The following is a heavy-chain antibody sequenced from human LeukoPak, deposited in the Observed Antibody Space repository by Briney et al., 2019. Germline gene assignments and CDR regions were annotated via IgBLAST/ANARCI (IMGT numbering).Heavy chain of an antibody. Sequence: GGPLRLSCAVSGFTFTRYRMTWVRQAPRKGLEWVANIKQDGSERYYVDSVDGRFTISRDNAKNSLFLQMNSLRDDDTAVYYCARSESTMTTWSMDYWGQGALVMVSS. CDR1: GFTFTRYR. J-gene: IGHJ4*02. V-gene: IGHV3-7*01. CDR3: ARSESTMTTWSMDY. CDR2: IKQDGSER. D-gene: IGHD4-17*01.